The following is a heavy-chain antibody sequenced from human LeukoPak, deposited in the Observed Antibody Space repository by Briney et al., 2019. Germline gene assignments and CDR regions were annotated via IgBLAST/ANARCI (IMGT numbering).Heavy chain of an antibody. Sequence: GGSLRLSCAASGFTFSSYGMHWVRQAPGKGLEWVAFIRYDGSNKYYADSVKGRFTISRDNSKNTLYLQMNSLRAEDTAVYYCAKHYDYVWGSYRYTGSLDYWGQGTLVTVSS. J-gene: IGHJ4*02. CDR3: AKHYDYVWGSYRYTGSLDY. CDR1: GFTFSSYG. CDR2: IRYDGSNK. D-gene: IGHD3-16*02. V-gene: IGHV3-30*02.